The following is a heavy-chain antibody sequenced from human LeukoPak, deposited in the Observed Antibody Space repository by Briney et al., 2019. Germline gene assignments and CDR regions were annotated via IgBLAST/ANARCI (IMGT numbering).Heavy chain of an antibody. V-gene: IGHV4-34*01. CDR1: GGSFSGYY. J-gene: IGHJ4*02. D-gene: IGHD3-10*01. CDR3: ARRIWFGELLYDY. CDR2: IDYSGST. Sequence: SETLSLTCAVYGGSFSGYYWGWIRQPPGKGLEWIGTIDYSGSTSYYPSLKSRVSISVDTSNNQFSLKLSSVTAADTAVYYCARRIWFGELLYDYWGQGTLVTVSS.